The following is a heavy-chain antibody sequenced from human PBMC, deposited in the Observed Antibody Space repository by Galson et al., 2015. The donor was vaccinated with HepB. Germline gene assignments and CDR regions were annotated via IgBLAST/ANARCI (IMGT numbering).Heavy chain of an antibody. CDR2: IKVRVDDGTT. V-gene: IGHV3-15*01. J-gene: IGHJ4*02. CDR1: GFTFSDAW. Sequence: SLRLSCAASGFTFSDAWMSWVRQAPGKGLEWIGFIKVRVDDGTTDYAAPVKDRFTISRDDSKNMLYLQMDSLKTEDTAVYYCTTDLGSGWYARWGQGIPVTVSS. CDR3: TTDLGSGWYAR. D-gene: IGHD6-19*01.